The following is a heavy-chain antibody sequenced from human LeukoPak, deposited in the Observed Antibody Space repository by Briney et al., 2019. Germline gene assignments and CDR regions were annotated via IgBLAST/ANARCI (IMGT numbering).Heavy chain of an antibody. D-gene: IGHD6-19*01. Sequence: GASVKVSCKASGYTFTGYYMHWVRQAPGQGLEWMGWINPNRGGTNYAQKFQGWVTMTRDTSISTAYMELSRLRSDDTAVYYCARYSGWYGSDYWGQGTLVTVSS. CDR2: INPNRGGT. V-gene: IGHV1-2*04. CDR1: GYTFTGYY. J-gene: IGHJ4*02. CDR3: ARYSGWYGSDY.